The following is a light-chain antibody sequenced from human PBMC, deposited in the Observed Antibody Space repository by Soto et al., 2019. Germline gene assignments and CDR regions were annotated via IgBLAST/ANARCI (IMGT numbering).Light chain of an antibody. J-gene: IGLJ2*01. V-gene: IGLV2-8*01. CDR1: SSDDGSYNF. CDR3: SSYVAGKDDVV. Sequence: QSALTQPPSASGSPGQSVTISCTGSSSDDGSYNFLSWYQQHPGKAPKLLIYEVNKRPSGVPNRFSGSKSGNTASLTVSGLQADDEEDYYCSSYVAGKDDVVFGGGTKLTVL. CDR2: EVN.